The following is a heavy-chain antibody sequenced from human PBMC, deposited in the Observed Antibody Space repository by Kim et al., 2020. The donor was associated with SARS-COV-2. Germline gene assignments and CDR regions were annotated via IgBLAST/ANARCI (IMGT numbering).Heavy chain of an antibody. J-gene: IGHJ3*02. D-gene: IGHD2-21*02. V-gene: IGHV3-11*03. CDR1: GFTFSDYY. CDR2: ISSSSSYT. CDR3: ARHIVVVTVPDAFDI. Sequence: GGSLRLSCAASGFTFSDYYMSWIRQAPGKGLEWVSYISSSSSYTNYADSVKGRFTISRDNAKNSLYLQMNSLRAEDTAVYYGARHIVVVTVPDAFDIWGQGTMVTVSS.